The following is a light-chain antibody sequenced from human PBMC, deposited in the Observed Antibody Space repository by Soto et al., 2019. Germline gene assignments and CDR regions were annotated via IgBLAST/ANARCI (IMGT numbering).Light chain of an antibody. CDR3: QQFGSSPLFT. CDR1: QSVSSSY. CDR2: GAS. Sequence: EIVLTQSPGTLSLSPGERATLSCRASQSVSSSYLAWYQQKPGQAPRLLIYGASSRATGIPDRFSGSGSGTDFTLTISRLEPEDFAVYYCQQFGSSPLFTLGPGTNVDVK. J-gene: IGKJ3*01. V-gene: IGKV3-20*01.